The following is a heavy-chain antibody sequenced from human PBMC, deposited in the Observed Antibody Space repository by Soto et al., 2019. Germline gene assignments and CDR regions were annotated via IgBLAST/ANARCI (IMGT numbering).Heavy chain of an antibody. V-gene: IGHV4-30-4*01. CDR2: AFHSGAT. Sequence: SETLSLTCNVSGGPIKTGDYYWNWIRQPPGKGLEWFGYAFHSGATNYSPSLKSRAAISMDTSKNQFSLSLTSVTAADTAVYYCARAGFSYGHLLFWGQGIRVTVSS. J-gene: IGHJ4*02. CDR1: GGPIKTGDYY. CDR3: ARAGFSYGHLLF. D-gene: IGHD3-10*01.